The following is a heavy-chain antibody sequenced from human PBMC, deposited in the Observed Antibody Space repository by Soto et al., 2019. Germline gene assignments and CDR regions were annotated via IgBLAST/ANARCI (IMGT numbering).Heavy chain of an antibody. CDR2: MLYSGST. J-gene: IGHJ4*01. CDR1: GGSISSNAYY. V-gene: IGHV4-39*01. Sequence: PSETLSLTCTVSGGSISSNAYYWGWIRQPPGKGLEWIGSMLYSGSTYYNPSLRSRVTISVDTSKNQFSLKLNSVTAAETAVYYCVRHHEYVWGTYRWALDYWGHGPLVT. D-gene: IGHD3-16*02. CDR3: VRHHEYVWGTYRWALDY.